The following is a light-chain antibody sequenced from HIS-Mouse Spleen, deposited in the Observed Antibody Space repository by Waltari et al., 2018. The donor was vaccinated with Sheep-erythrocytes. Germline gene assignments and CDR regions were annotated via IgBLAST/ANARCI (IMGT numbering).Light chain of an antibody. CDR1: KLGDKY. CDR3: QAWDSSTAWV. J-gene: IGLJ3*02. Sequence: SYELTQPPSVSVSPGQTASITCSGDKLGDKYACWYQQKPGQSPVLVIYQDSKRPSGIPEPFSGSNSRNTATLTISGTQAMDEADYYCQAWDSSTAWVFGGGTKLTVL. CDR2: QDS. V-gene: IGLV3-1*01.